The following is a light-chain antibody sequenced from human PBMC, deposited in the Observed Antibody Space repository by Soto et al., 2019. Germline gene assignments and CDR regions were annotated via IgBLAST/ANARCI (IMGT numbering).Light chain of an antibody. Sequence: QSALTQPASVYGSPGQSITISCTGTSSDVGGYNYVSWYQQHPGKAPKLMIYDVSNRPSGVSNRFSGSKSGNTASLTISGLQAEDEADYYCSSYTSSSPSFGTGTKVTVL. CDR1: SSDVGGYNY. J-gene: IGLJ1*01. CDR3: SSYTSSSPS. CDR2: DVS. V-gene: IGLV2-14*03.